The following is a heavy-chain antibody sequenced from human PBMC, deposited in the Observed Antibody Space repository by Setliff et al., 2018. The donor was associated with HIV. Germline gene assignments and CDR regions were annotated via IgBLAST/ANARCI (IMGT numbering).Heavy chain of an antibody. Sequence: SETLSLTCSVSGGSISGYYWSWIRQPPGKRPEYIGYIYSSGTTYYNPYYNPSLKGRATISIDTSKKQLSLKLTSATAADTAVYYCARKQDDDRGGGMDVWGQGTKVTVSS. CDR2: IYSSGTTYYNP. D-gene: IGHD3-22*01. CDR3: ARKQDDDRGGGMDV. J-gene: IGHJ6*02. V-gene: IGHV4-59*01. CDR1: GGSISGYY.